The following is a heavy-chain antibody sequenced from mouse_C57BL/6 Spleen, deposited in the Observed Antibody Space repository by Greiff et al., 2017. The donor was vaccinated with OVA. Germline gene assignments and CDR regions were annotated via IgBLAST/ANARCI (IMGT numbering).Heavy chain of an antibody. D-gene: IGHD2-3*01. CDR3: ARLWDGYSVYWYFDV. CDR2: IYPGDGDT. J-gene: IGHJ1*03. V-gene: IGHV1-80*01. Sequence: QVQLQQSGAELVKPGASVKISCKASGYAFSSYWMNWVKQRPGKGLEWIGQIYPGDGDTNYNGKFKGKATLTADKSSSTAYMQLSSLTSEDSAVYFGARLWDGYSVYWYFDVWGTGTTVTVSS. CDR1: GYAFSSYW.